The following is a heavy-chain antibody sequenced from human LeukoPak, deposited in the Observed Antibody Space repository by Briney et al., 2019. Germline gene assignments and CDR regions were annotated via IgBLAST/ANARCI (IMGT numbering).Heavy chain of an antibody. CDR2: INHDGSST. D-gene: IGHD3-22*01. Sequence: GRSLRLSCAASGFTFNSYDMHWVRQAPGKGLVWVSRINHDGSSTNYADSVKGRFTISRDNAKNTLHLQMNSLRAEDTAVYYCVRDWGYDSSGYWQKYFDSWGQGTLVTVSS. V-gene: IGHV3-74*01. CDR1: GFTFNSYD. CDR3: VRDWGYDSSGYWQKYFDS. J-gene: IGHJ4*02.